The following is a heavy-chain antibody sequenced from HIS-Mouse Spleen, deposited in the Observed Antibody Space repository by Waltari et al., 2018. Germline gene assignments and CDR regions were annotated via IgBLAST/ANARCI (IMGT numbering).Heavy chain of an antibody. CDR2: IYYSGST. CDR3: ARTGTTSYYFDY. D-gene: IGHD1-1*01. CDR1: GGSISSSSYY. V-gene: IGHV4-39*01. J-gene: IGHJ4*02. Sequence: QLQLQESGPGLVKPSETLSLTCTVSGGSISSSSYYWGWIRQPPGKGLEWIGSIYYSGSTYYNPSLKSRVPISVDTSKNQFSLKLSSVTAADTAVYYCARTGTTSYYFDYWGQGTLVTVSS.